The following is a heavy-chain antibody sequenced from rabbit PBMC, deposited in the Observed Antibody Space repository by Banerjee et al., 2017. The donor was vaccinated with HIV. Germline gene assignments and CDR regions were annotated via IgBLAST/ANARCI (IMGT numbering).Heavy chain of an antibody. Sequence: QSLEESGGDLVKPEGSLTLTCTASGFSFSNKYVMCWVRQAPGKGLEWIACINTSSGNTVYATWAKGRFTISKTSWTTVTLQMTSLTAADTATYFCARSVAGADWSYALRGQGTLVTVS. CDR1: GFSFSNKYV. V-gene: IGHV1S40*01. D-gene: IGHD8-1*01. CDR3: ARSVAGADWSYAL. CDR2: INTSSGNT. J-gene: IGHJ6*01.